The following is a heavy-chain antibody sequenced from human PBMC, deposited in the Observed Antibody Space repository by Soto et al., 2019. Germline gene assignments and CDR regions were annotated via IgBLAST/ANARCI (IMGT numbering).Heavy chain of an antibody. CDR2: IYYSGST. Sequence: SETLSLTCTVSGGSISSGGYYWSWIRQHPGKGLEWIGYIYYSGSTYYNPSLKSRVTISVDTSKNQFSLKLSSVTAADTAVYYCAREYCSSTSCYLDYWGQGTLVTVSS. CDR1: GGSISSGGYY. CDR3: AREYCSSTSCYLDY. J-gene: IGHJ4*02. D-gene: IGHD2-2*01. V-gene: IGHV4-31*03.